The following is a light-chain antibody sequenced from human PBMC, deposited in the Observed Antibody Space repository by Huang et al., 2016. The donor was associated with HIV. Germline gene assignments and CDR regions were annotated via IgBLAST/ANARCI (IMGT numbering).Light chain of an antibody. V-gene: IGKV3-11*01. J-gene: IGKJ1*01. CDR2: VAS. CDR3: QQRSNWPPEGT. CDR1: QSISSY. Sequence: EIVLTQSPATLSLSPGERATLSCRASQSISSYLAWYQQKPGQAPWLLIYVASNRATGVPARFSGSGSGTDFTLTISSLEPEDFAVYYCQQRSNWPPEGTFGQGTKVEIK.